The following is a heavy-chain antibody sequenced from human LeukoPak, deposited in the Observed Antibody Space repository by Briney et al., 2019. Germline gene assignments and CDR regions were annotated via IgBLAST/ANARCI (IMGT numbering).Heavy chain of an antibody. D-gene: IGHD7-27*01. CDR3: AKDMGIGPGYFDY. Sequence: GGSLRLSCAASGFTFSSYSMNWVRQAPGKGLEWVSSISSSSSYIYYADSVKGRFTISRDNAKNSLYLQMNSLRAEDTAVYYCAKDMGIGPGYFDYWGQGTLVTVSS. CDR2: ISSSSSYI. CDR1: GFTFSSYS. V-gene: IGHV3-21*04. J-gene: IGHJ4*02.